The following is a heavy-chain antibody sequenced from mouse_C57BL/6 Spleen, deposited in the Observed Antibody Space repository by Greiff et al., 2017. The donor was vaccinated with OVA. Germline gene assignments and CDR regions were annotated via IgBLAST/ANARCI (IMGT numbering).Heavy chain of an antibody. CDR3: ARDYSNRFAY. J-gene: IGHJ3*01. D-gene: IGHD2-5*01. CDR1: GYTFTSYW. V-gene: IGHV1-64*01. Sequence: VQLQQPGAELVKPGASVKLSCKASGYTFTSYWMHWVKQRPGQGLEWIGMIHPNSGSTNYNEKFKSKATLTVDKSSSTADMQLSSLTSEDSAVYYCARDYSNRFAYWGQGTLVTVSA. CDR2: IHPNSGST.